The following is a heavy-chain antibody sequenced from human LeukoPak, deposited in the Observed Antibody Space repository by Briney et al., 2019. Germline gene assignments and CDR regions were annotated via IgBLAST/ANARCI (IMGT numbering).Heavy chain of an antibody. CDR3: ARDRVDSSGFRGYYYYGMDV. J-gene: IGHJ6*02. Sequence: SETLPLTCTVSGGSISSSSYYWGWIRQPPGKGLEGIGSIYYSGSTYYNPSLKSRVTISVDTSKNQFSLKLSSVTAADTAVYYCARDRVDSSGFRGYYYYGMDVWGQGTTVTVSS. D-gene: IGHD3-22*01. V-gene: IGHV4-39*07. CDR2: IYYSGST. CDR1: GGSISSSSYY.